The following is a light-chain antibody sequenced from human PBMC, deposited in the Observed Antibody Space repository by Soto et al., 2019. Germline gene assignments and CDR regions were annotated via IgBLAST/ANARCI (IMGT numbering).Light chain of an antibody. CDR3: QTWGSGIHYV. CDR2: LNSDGSH. Sequence: QSVLTQSPSASASLGASVKLTCTLSSGHSSYAIAWHQQRPEKGPRYLMKLNSDGSHSKGDGIPDRFSGSSSGAERYLTISSLQPEDEADYYCQTWGSGIHYVFGTGTKLTVL. V-gene: IGLV4-69*01. J-gene: IGLJ1*01. CDR1: SGHSSYA.